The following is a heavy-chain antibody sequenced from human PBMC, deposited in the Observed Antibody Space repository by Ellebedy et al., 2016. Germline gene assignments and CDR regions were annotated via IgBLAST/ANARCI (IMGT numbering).Heavy chain of an antibody. V-gene: IGHV4-31*03. CDR3: ARGAWGSGFYFDY. Sequence: LRLXXSVSGDSINSAGYYWSWIRQHPGKGLECIGYIYYTGSTYYHPSLKSRVSISVDTSKKQFSLKLNSVTAADTAFYFCARGAWGSGFYFDYWGQGALVTVSS. CDR1: GDSINSAGYY. D-gene: IGHD3-10*01. J-gene: IGHJ4*02. CDR2: IYYTGST.